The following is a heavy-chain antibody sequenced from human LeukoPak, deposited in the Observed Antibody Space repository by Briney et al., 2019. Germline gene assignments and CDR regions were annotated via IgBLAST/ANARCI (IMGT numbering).Heavy chain of an antibody. CDR3: AKDHGWGGSGWDYWYFDL. Sequence: PGGSLRLSCRVSGFRFGAYAMTWVRQPPGKGLEGVPTISGSGSNTYYADSVKGRFTISRDNSETTLYLQMNSLRAEDTAVYYCAKDHGWGGSGWDYWYFDLWGRGTLVTVSS. V-gene: IGHV3-23*01. J-gene: IGHJ2*01. CDR2: ISGSGSNT. CDR1: GFRFGAYA. D-gene: IGHD6-19*01.